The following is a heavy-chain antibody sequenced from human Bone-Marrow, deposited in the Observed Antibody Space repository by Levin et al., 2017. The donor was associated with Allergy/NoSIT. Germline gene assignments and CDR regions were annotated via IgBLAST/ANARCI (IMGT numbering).Heavy chain of an antibody. CDR1: GFTFSSSS. D-gene: IGHD6-19*01. Sequence: PGGSLRLSCAASGFTFSSSSMHWVRQAPGKGLEWVAVIWYDGRNKYYADTVKGRFTISKDNSKNTLYLQMNSLRAEDTAVYYCARDIAVTGYYFDYWGQGTLVTVSS. CDR3: ARDIAVTGYYFDY. V-gene: IGHV3-33*01. J-gene: IGHJ4*02. CDR2: IWYDGRNK.